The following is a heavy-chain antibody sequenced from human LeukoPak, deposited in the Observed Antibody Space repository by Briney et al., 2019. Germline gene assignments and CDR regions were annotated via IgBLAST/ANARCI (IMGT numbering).Heavy chain of an antibody. J-gene: IGHJ4*02. CDR2: IYNSDST. D-gene: IGHD5-12*01. CDR1: GGSISSYY. Sequence: SETLSLTCTVSGGSISSYYWSWIRQPPGKGLEWIAYIYNSDSTNYNPSLEGRVTISVKTTKNQFCLKLSSVTAADTAVYYWARSRWLRWYFDYWGQGTLVTVSS. V-gene: IGHV4-59*01. CDR3: ARSRWLRWYFDY.